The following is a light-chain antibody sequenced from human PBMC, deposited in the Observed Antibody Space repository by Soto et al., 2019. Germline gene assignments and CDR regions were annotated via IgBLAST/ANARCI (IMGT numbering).Light chain of an antibody. CDR1: NSDVGGYNF. V-gene: IGLV2-14*03. J-gene: IGLJ1*01. Sequence: QAVVTQPASVSGSPGQSITISCTGTNSDVGGYNFVSWYQHHPGKAPKLMIFDVSNRPSGISNRFSGSKSGNTASLTISGLQAEDEADYYCSSYTSTSADVFGTGTKLTVL. CDR3: SSYTSTSADV. CDR2: DVS.